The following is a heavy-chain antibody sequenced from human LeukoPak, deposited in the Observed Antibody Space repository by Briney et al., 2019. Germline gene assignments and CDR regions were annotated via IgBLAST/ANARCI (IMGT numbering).Heavy chain of an antibody. CDR3: AGAARFLESTGAHAFDL. V-gene: IGHV3-13*01. CDR2: IGVRGDT. CDR1: GFRFSTYD. D-gene: IGHD2-8*02. J-gene: IGHJ3*01. Sequence: PGGSLRLSCAASGFRFSTYDMPWVRQGTGKGLEWVSGIGVRGDTHYPGSVKGRFTISRENAENSLYLQMNTLRVGDTAVYYCAGAARFLESTGAHAFDLWGQGTMVTVSS.